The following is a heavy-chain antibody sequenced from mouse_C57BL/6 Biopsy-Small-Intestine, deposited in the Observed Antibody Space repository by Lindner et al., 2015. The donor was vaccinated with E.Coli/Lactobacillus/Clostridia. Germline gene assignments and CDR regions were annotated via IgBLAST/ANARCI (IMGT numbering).Heavy chain of an antibody. Sequence: VQLQESGPVLVKPGTSVKMSCKASGYTFTEYYMNWVKQSRGKSLEWIGAINPYNGGTNYNQKFRGKATLTVDTSSSTAYMQLSSLTSEDSAVYFCARGAIYYDYDDAMDYWGQGTSVTVSS. CDR3: ARGAIYYDYDDAMDY. J-gene: IGHJ4*01. V-gene: IGHV1-19*01. D-gene: IGHD2-4*01. CDR1: GYTFTEYY. CDR2: INPYNGGT.